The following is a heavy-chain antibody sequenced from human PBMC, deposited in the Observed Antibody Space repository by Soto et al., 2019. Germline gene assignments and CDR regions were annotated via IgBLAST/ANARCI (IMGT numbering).Heavy chain of an antibody. CDR2: IWYDGSNK. D-gene: IGHD3-3*01. V-gene: IGHV3-33*01. CDR1: GFTFSSYG. J-gene: IGHJ6*02. Sequence: LRLSCAASGFTFSSYGMHWVRQAPGKGLEWVAVIWYDGSNKYYADSVKGRFTISRDNSKNTLYLQMNSLRAEDTAVYYCARDFHDFWSGYYEVSDYYYGMDVWGQGTTVTVSS. CDR3: ARDFHDFWSGYYEVSDYYYGMDV.